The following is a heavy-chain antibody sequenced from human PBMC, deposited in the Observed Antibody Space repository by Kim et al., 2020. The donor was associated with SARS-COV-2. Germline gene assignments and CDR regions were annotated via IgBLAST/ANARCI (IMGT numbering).Heavy chain of an antibody. CDR3: AKYRFGYGMGV. CDR2: IDFGDDNK. J-gene: IGHJ6*02. Sequence: GGSLRLSCTASGFTFTNYALTWVRQAPGKGLEWVSGIDFGDDNKIHYADSVKGRFTISRDTSKNTVYMQLNNLRGEDTAVYYCAKYRFGYGMGVWGQGTTVTVSS. D-gene: IGHD3-10*01. CDR1: GFTFTNYA. V-gene: IGHV3-23*01.